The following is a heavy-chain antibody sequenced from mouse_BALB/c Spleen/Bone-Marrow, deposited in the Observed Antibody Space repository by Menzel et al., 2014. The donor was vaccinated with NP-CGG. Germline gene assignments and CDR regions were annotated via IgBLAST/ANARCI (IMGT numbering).Heavy chain of an antibody. CDR1: GYTFTSYW. V-gene: IGHV1S81*02. CDR3: ARDYCDKGRSPY. CDR2: INPSNGRT. D-gene: IGHD2-4*01. Sequence: VQLQQSGAELVKPGASVKLSCKASGYTFTSYWMHWVKQRPGQGLEWIGEINPSNGRTNYNEKFKSRATLTVDKSSSTAYMQLNSLTSEDSAVYYCARDYCDKGRSPYWGQGTLVIVSA. J-gene: IGHJ3*01.